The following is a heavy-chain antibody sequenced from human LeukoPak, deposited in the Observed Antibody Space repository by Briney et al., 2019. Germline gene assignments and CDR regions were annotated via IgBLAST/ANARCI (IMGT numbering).Heavy chain of an antibody. J-gene: IGHJ4*02. V-gene: IGHV4-30-4*07. D-gene: IGHD6-13*01. CDR3: ARLPWRRIAAAGTPKPRDY. CDR2: MYYSGST. CDR1: GVSISSGGFS. Sequence: SQTLSLTCAVSGVSISSGGFSWSWIRHAPGKGLEWVGFMYYSGSTHYNPSLKSRITILLDTSKNQFSLNLSSVTAADTAVYYCARLPWRRIAAAGTPKPRDYWGQGTLVTVSS.